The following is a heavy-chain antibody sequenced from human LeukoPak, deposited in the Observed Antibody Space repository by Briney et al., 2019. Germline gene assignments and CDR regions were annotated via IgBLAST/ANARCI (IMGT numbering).Heavy chain of an antibody. Sequence: GGSLRLSCVASGFSFSDFYMSWIRQAPGKGLEWVSYISSSSDYINYADSVKGRFTISRDNAKNSLYLQMNSLRAGDTAVYYCARTPWPYDAFDIWGQGTMVTVSS. J-gene: IGHJ3*02. D-gene: IGHD2-15*01. CDR1: GFSFSDFY. CDR3: ARTPWPYDAFDI. CDR2: ISSSSDYI. V-gene: IGHV3-11*06.